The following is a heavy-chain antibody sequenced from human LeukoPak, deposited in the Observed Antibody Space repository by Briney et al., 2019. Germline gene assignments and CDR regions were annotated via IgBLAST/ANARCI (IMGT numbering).Heavy chain of an antibody. CDR3: ARVTKYCSSISCYYYYLDY. CDR2: IYYSGST. V-gene: IGHV4-39*01. J-gene: IGHJ4*02. CDR1: GGSISSSSYY. Sequence: SETLSLTCTVSGGSISSSSYYWGWIRQPPGKGLEWIGSIYYSGSTYYNPSLKSRVTISVDTSKNQFSLKLSSVTAADTAVYYCARVTKYCSSISCYYYYLDYWGQGTLVTVSS. D-gene: IGHD2-2*01.